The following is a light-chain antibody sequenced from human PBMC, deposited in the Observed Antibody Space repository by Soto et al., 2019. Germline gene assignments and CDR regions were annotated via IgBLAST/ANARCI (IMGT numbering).Light chain of an antibody. CDR2: EVS. V-gene: IGLV2-14*01. J-gene: IGLJ2*01. Sequence: QSALTQAASVSGSPGQSITISCTGTSSDVGGYNYVSWYQQHPGKAPKLMIYEVSTRPSGVSNRFSGSTSGNTASLTISGLQAEGEADYYCSSYSSSSTRRVVFGGGTKLTVL. CDR1: SSDVGGYNY. CDR3: SSYSSSSTRRVV.